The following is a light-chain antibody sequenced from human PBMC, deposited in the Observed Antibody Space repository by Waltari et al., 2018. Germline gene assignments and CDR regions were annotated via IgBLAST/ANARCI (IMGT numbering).Light chain of an antibody. V-gene: IGKV3-11*01. CDR1: QSVSIY. Sequence: EVVLTRSPATMSLSPGERATLPCRASQSVSIYLVWYQQKPGQAPRLLISDASNRATGIPARFSGGGSGTDFTLTISSLEPEDSAVYYCQQRNTWPTVTFGGGTKVEIK. J-gene: IGKJ4*01. CDR2: DAS. CDR3: QQRNTWPTVT.